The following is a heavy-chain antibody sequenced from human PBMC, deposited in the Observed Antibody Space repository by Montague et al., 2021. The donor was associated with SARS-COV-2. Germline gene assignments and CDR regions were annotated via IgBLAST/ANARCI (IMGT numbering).Heavy chain of an antibody. Sequence: SETLSLTCTVSGVSVTDYYWSWIRQPPGKGLEWVGDVLYNKGTNFNPSLKSRAAISVDTSKNQFSLRLTSVTAADTALYYCVRHPHYDGLNGPPDFWDQGTLVTVSS. J-gene: IGHJ4*02. V-gene: IGHV4-59*08. CDR2: VLYNKGT. D-gene: IGHD3-9*01. CDR3: VRHPHYDGLNGPPDF. CDR1: GVSVTDYY.